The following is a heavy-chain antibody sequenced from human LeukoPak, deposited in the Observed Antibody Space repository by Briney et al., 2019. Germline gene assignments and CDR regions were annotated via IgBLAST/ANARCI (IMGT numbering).Heavy chain of an antibody. CDR2: IYYRGST. CDR3: ARLSGYSSGHYYSDY. D-gene: IGHD3-22*01. V-gene: IGHV4-59*01. Sequence: SETLSLTCTVSGGSISSDYWSWIRQPPGKGLEWIGYIYYRGSTNYNPSHKSRVTISVDTSKNQFSLKLSSVTAADTAVYYCARLSGYSSGHYYSDYWGQGTLVTVSS. J-gene: IGHJ4*02. CDR1: GGSISSDY.